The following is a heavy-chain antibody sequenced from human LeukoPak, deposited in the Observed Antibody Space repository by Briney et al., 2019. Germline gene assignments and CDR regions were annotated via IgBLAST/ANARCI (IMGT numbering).Heavy chain of an antibody. CDR2: INSDASTT. CDR1: GFTFRNYW. CDR3: LIGRGIAAATNPNDY. D-gene: IGHD1-26*01. Sequence: GGSLRLSCTASGFTFRNYWMHWVRQAPGKGLVWVLRINSDASTTSYADTVKGRFTISRDNAKNTLYLQMNSLGDKATDVYYSLIGRGIAAATNPNDYWGQGTRVSVSS. J-gene: IGHJ4*01. V-gene: IGHV3-74*01.